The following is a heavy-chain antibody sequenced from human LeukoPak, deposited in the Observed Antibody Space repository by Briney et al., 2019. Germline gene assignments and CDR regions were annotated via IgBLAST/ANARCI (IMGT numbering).Heavy chain of an antibody. CDR2: IYPGDSDT. D-gene: IGHD2-15*01. CDR1: GYSFPSYW. V-gene: IGHV5-51*01. J-gene: IGHJ4*02. CDR3: ASSSWCGPYYFDY. Sequence: GESLKIYCQGPGYSFPSYWIGWVRQMTVKGMEWMGIIYPGDSDTRYSPSFQGQVTISADKSISTAYLQWSSVKASDTAMYYCASSSWCGPYYFDYWGQGTLVTVSS.